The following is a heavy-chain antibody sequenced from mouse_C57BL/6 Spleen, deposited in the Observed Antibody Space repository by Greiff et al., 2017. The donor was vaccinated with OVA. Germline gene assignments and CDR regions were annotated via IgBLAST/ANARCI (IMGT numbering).Heavy chain of an antibody. CDR1: GFSLSTFGLG. V-gene: IGHV8-8*01. J-gene: IGHJ4*01. CDR3: ARMGYNAMDY. Sequence: QVTLKESGPGILQPSQTLSLTCSFSGFSLSTFGLGVGWIRPPSGKGLEWLAHIWWDDAKYYNPALKSRPTISKDTSTNQVILNIANVDTADTATYYSARMGYNAMDYWGQGTSVTVSS. CDR2: IWWDDAK.